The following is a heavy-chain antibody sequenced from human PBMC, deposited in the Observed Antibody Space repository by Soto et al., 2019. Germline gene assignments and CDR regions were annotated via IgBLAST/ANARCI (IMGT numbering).Heavy chain of an antibody. Sequence: SETLSLTCTVSGGSISSGGYYWSWIRQHPGKGLEWIGYIYYSGSTYYNPSLKSRVTISVDTSKNQFSLKLSSVTAEDTAVYYCARDRTVGAKGALDIWGQGTMVTVSS. CDR1: GGSISSGGYY. V-gene: IGHV4-31*03. CDR2: IYYSGST. J-gene: IGHJ3*02. CDR3: ARDRTVGAKGALDI. D-gene: IGHD1-26*01.